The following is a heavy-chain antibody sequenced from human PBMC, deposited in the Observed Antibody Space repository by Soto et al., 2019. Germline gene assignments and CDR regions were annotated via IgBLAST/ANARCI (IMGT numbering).Heavy chain of an antibody. D-gene: IGHD3-3*01. Sequence: GGSLRLSCAASGFTFSSYSMNWVRQAPGKGLEWVSYISSSSSTIYYADSVKGRFTISRDNAKNSLYLQMNSLRDEDTAVYYCARDPGTIWSGYEIDYWGQGTLVTVSS. CDR1: GFTFSSYS. J-gene: IGHJ4*02. CDR3: ARDPGTIWSGYEIDY. CDR2: ISSSSSTI. V-gene: IGHV3-48*02.